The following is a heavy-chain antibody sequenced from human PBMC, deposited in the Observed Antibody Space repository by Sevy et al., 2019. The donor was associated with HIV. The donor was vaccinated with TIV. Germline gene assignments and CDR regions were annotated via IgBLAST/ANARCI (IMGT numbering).Heavy chain of an antibody. CDR2: VYYSENT. CDR1: GGSINNPDFN. Sequence: SETLSLTCSVSGGSINNPDFNWSWVRQPPGRGLGWIGYVYYSENTYYSPSLKTRASLSIDTSKNQFSLDLHSVTAADTAVYYCTRVRGPFGWSDPWGQGTLVTVSS. CDR3: TRVRGPFGWSDP. V-gene: IGHV4-30-4*01. J-gene: IGHJ5*02. D-gene: IGHD3-10*01.